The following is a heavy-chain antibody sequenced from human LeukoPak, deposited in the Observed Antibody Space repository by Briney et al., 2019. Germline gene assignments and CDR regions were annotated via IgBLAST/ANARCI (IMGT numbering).Heavy chain of an antibody. Sequence: PSGTLSLTCAVSGGSISSSNWWSWVRQPPGKGLEWIGEIYHSGSTNYNPSLKSRVTISVDKSKNQFSLKLSSVTAADTAVYYCARAPPYYYDSSGYKIEPFGYWGQGTLVTVSS. D-gene: IGHD3-22*01. CDR2: IYHSGST. CDR1: GGSISSSNW. J-gene: IGHJ4*02. V-gene: IGHV4-4*02. CDR3: ARAPPYYYDSSGYKIEPFGY.